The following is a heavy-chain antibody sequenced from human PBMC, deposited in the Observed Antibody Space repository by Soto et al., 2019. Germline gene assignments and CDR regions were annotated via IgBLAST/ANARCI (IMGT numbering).Heavy chain of an antibody. J-gene: IGHJ5*02. CDR1: GYTFTSYD. D-gene: IGHD6-19*01. Sequence: QVQLVQSGAEVKKPGASVKVSCKASGYTFTSYDIIWVRQATGQGLEWMGWMNPSTGNTDSAEKFQGRLTMTRNTSTSTVYMELSSLICEDTAVYYCARGRIIVAGGFDPWGQGTLVTVSS. CDR2: MNPSTGNT. CDR3: ARGRIIVAGGFDP. V-gene: IGHV1-8*01.